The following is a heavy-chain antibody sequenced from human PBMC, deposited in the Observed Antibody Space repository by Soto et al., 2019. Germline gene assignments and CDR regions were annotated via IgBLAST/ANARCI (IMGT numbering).Heavy chain of an antibody. CDR3: ARGWLGEFAYYFDY. J-gene: IGHJ4*02. D-gene: IGHD3-10*01. CDR1: GVTFTNYA. Sequence: QVQLVQSGAEVKKPGASVKVSCKASGVTFTNYAINWVRQAPGQGLEWMGWISAYNGNTNYAQKLQGRVTMTTDTXXSTAYMEVRSLRSDETAVYYCARGWLGEFAYYFDYWGQETLVTVSS. V-gene: IGHV1-18*01. CDR2: ISAYNGNT.